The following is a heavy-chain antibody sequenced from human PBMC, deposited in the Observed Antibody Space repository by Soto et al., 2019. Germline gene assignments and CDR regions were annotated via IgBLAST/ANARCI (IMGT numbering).Heavy chain of an antibody. CDR3: ARDRSYDYESSGYHFDY. J-gene: IGHJ4*02. D-gene: IGHD3-22*01. Sequence: ASVKVSCKASGYTFTSYGISWVRQAPGQGLEWMGWISAYNGNTNYAQKLQGRVTMTTDTSTSTAYMELRSLRSDDTAVYYCARDRSYDYESSGYHFDYWGQGTKVTVS. CDR1: GYTFTSYG. CDR2: ISAYNGNT. V-gene: IGHV1-18*01.